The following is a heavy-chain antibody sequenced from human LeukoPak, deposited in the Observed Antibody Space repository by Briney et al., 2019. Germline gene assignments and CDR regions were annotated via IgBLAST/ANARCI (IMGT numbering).Heavy chain of an antibody. CDR2: IKQDGSEK. V-gene: IGHV3-7*01. Sequence: PGGSLRLSCAASGFTFSSYWMSWVRQAPGEGLEWVANIKQDGSEKYYVDSVKGRFTISRDNAKNSLYLQMNSLRAEDTAVYYCARDSRSGPEDCWGQGTLVTVSS. CDR1: GFTFSSYW. D-gene: IGHD2-15*01. J-gene: IGHJ4*02. CDR3: ARDSRSGPEDC.